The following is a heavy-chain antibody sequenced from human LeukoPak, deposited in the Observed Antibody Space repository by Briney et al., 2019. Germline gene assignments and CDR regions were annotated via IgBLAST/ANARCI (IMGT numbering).Heavy chain of an antibody. J-gene: IGHJ4*02. CDR1: GFTFSSYS. CDR3: ATHPRYSGSFDY. V-gene: IGHV3-48*04. CDR2: ISSSSSTI. D-gene: IGHD1-26*01. Sequence: GGSLRLSCAASGFTFSSYSMNWVRQAPGKGLEWVSYISSSSSTIYYADSVKGRFTISRDNAKKSLYLQMNSLRAEDTAVYFCATHPRYSGSFDYWGQGTLVTVSS.